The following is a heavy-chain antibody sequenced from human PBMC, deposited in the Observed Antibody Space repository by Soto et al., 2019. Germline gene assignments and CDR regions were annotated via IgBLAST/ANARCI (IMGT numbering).Heavy chain of an antibody. J-gene: IGHJ3*02. V-gene: IGHV3-72*01. CDR2: IANRANSYVT. Sequence: SVWSGVAESIFGDHYMGRVRKDTGKGLEWIGRIANRANSYVTEYAASVKGRFTISRDDSQNSIYLQLNSLKAEDTAVYSCSRGYSGVSIYALDIWGPGTMVTAS. D-gene: IGHD1-26*01. CDR3: SRGYSGVSIYALDI. CDR1: ESIFGDHY.